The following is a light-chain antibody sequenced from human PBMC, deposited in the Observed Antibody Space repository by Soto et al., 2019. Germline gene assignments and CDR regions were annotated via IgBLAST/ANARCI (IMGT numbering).Light chain of an antibody. V-gene: IGKV1-9*01. CDR3: QQLNSYPLT. Sequence: DLPLTPSPSFLSASVGDRVTITCRASQGISSYLAWYQQKPGKAPKLLIYAASTLQSGVPSRFSGSGSGTEFTLTISSPQPEDFATYYCQQLNSYPLTFGQGTRLENK. CDR2: AAS. CDR1: QGISSY. J-gene: IGKJ5*01.